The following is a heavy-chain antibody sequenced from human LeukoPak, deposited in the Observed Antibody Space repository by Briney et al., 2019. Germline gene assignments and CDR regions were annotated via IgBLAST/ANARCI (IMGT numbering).Heavy chain of an antibody. CDR3: ARAPKFRLVGVSKGPFDP. V-gene: IGHV3-30*02. CDR2: IRYDGSNK. Sequence: GSLRLSCAASGFTFSSYAMHWVRQAPGKGLEWVTFIRYDGSNKYYADSVKGRFTISRDNSKNTLYLQMNSLRAEDTAVYYCARAPKFRLVGVSKGPFDPWGQGTLVTVSS. J-gene: IGHJ5*02. D-gene: IGHD1-26*01. CDR1: GFTFSSYA.